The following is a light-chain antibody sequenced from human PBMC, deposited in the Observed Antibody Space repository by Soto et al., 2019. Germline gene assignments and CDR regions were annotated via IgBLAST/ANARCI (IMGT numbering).Light chain of an antibody. CDR3: QPYYNTPFT. Sequence: DIVMTQSPDSLAVSLGERATINCKSSQSVLYSSNNKNYLAWYQQNPGQPPKQLIYWASTRESGVPDRFSGRGSGSDFILTSTRLQAEDVALYYYQPYYNTPFTFGAGIKVDIK. V-gene: IGKV4-1*01. CDR1: QSVLYSSNNKNY. CDR2: WAS. J-gene: IGKJ3*01.